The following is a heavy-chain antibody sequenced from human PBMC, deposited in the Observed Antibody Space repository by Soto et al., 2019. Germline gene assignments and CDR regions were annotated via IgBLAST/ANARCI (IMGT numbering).Heavy chain of an antibody. J-gene: IGHJ6*02. CDR1: GFTFSSYA. D-gene: IGHD1-26*01. Sequence: GGSLRLSCAASGFTFSSYAMHWVRQAPGKGLEWVAVISYDGSNKYYADSVKGRFTISRDNSKNTLYLQMNSLRAEDTAVYYCARDLGGGSYFGYRYYYYYGMDVWGQGTTVTVSS. V-gene: IGHV3-30-3*01. CDR2: ISYDGSNK. CDR3: ARDLGGGSYFGYRYYYYYGMDV.